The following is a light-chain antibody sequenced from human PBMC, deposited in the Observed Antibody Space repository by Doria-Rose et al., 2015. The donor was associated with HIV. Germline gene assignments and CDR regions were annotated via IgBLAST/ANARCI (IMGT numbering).Light chain of an antibody. CDR2: DGS. Sequence: EIVLTQSPGTLSLSPGERATLSCRASQSFSSTYLAWYQQKPGQSPSLLIYDGSTRATGIPDRFSASGSGTDFTLTINRLEPEYFALYYCHQYGTAWTFGKGTKVEI. CDR1: QSFSSTY. J-gene: IGKJ1*01. V-gene: IGKV3-20*01. CDR3: HQYGTAWT.